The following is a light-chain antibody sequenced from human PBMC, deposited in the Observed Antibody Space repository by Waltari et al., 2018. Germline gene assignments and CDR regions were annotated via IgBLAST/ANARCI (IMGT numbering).Light chain of an antibody. CDR3: QQSYTTPRT. V-gene: IGKV1-8*01. CDR2: AAS. CDR1: QGISSY. Sequence: AIRMTQSPSSFSASTGDRVTITCRASQGISSYLAWYQQKPGKAPNLLIYAASSLQSGVPSRFSGSGSGTNFTLTISSLQPEDFATYCCQQSYTTPRTFGQGTKVEIK. J-gene: IGKJ1*01.